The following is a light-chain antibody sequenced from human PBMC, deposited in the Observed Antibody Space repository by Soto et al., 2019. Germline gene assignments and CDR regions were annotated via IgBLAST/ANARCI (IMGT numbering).Light chain of an antibody. CDR1: QSVSSSY. V-gene: IGKV3-20*01. CDR3: QQYPRSPGT. J-gene: IGKJ1*01. Sequence: EIVLTQSPGTLSLSPGERATLSCRASQSVSSSYLAWYQQKPGQAPRLLIYGASFRATGIPDRFSGSRSGTDFTLPISRMEPEDFAVNFCQQYPRSPGTFCQGTKWEI. CDR2: GAS.